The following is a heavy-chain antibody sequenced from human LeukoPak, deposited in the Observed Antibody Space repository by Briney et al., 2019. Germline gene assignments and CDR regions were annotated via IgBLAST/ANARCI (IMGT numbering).Heavy chain of an antibody. CDR2: IKTKTDGGTT. J-gene: IGHJ4*02. Sequence: GGPLSLSCEPSEFTLGNAWMSWVRKAQGKGREWVGRIKTKTDGGTTDYAAPVKGRFTISRDDSKNTLYLQMNSLKTEDTAMYYCTTGYAIRVPWGQGTLVTVSS. D-gene: IGHD2-8*01. CDR3: TTGYAIRVP. CDR1: EFTLGNAW. V-gene: IGHV3-15*01.